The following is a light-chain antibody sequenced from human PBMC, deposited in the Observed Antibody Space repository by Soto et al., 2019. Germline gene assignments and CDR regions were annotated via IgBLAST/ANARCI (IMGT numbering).Light chain of an antibody. Sequence: EIGLTQYPGTLSLSPGVRATLSCRSRQSLNSFYVAWYQHKPGQAHRLLIYGASNRATGIPDRFSGSGSGTDFTLTISRLEPDDFALYYCQQYDTSPRTCGQGTKVEIK. V-gene: IGKV3-20*01. CDR1: QSLNSFY. J-gene: IGKJ1*01. CDR2: GAS. CDR3: QQYDTSPRT.